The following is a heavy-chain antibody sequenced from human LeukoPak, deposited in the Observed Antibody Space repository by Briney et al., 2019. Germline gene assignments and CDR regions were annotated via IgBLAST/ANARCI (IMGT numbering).Heavy chain of an antibody. J-gene: IGHJ4*02. CDR1: GYTFTGYY. CDR2: IHPNSGGT. V-gene: IGHV1-2*02. Sequence: ASVKVSCKASGYTFTGYYMHWVRQAPGQGLEWMGCIHPNSGGTNYAQKFQGRVTMTRDTSISTAYMELSRLRSDDTAVYYCARDPPRGITMVRGVIADFDYWGQGTLVTVSS. CDR3: ARDPPRGITMVRGVIADFDY. D-gene: IGHD3-10*01.